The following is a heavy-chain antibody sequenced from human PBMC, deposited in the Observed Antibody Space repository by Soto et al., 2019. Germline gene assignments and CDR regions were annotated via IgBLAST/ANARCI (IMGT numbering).Heavy chain of an antibody. J-gene: IGHJ5*02. CDR1: GGSIKSGDHY. D-gene: IGHD3-3*01. V-gene: IGHV4-61*02. Sequence: SETLSLTCSVSGGSIKSGDHYRSWIRQPPGKGLEWIGRIYTSGSTNYNPSLKSRVTMSVDTSKNQFSLKLSSVTAADTAVYYCARDPSFITIFGVVHWFDPWGQGTLVTVSS. CDR2: IYTSGST. CDR3: ARDPSFITIFGVVHWFDP.